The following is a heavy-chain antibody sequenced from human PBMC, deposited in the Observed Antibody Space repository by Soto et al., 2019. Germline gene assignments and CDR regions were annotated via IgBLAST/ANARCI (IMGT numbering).Heavy chain of an antibody. J-gene: IGHJ3*02. D-gene: IGHD1-20*01. CDR2: VSGSGYST. V-gene: IGHV3-23*01. CDR3: AKSPGITGTYDAFDI. Sequence: EVQLLESGGGLVQPGGSLRLSCAASGFTFSSYGMSWVRQAPGKGLEWVSTVSGSGYSTYYADSVKGRFTISRDSSKNTLYLQMNSLRAEDTAVYYCAKSPGITGTYDAFDIWGQGTMVTVSS. CDR1: GFTFSSYG.